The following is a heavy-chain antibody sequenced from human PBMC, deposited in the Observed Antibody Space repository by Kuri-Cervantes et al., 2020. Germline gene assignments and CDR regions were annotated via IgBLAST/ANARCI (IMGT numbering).Heavy chain of an antibody. CDR2: IKPNSGGA. CDR3: ARGGGDIVVPPSAADYYFYYMDV. D-gene: IGHD2-15*01. Sequence: ASVKVSCKASGSTLTAYYMYWVRQAPGQGLEWMGGIKPNSGGADYAQKFQGRVTMTRDTSISTAYMELSSLRSDDTAVYFCARGGGDIVVPPSAADYYFYYMDVWGKGTTVTVSS. V-gene: IGHV1-2*02. J-gene: IGHJ6*03. CDR1: GSTLTAYY.